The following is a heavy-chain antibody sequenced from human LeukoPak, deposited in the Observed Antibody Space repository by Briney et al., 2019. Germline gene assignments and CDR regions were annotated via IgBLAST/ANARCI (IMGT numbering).Heavy chain of an antibody. CDR2: MNPNSGNT. J-gene: IGHJ4*02. CDR3: ASRGSSIDYRISGFDY. V-gene: IGHV1-8*01. D-gene: IGHD4-11*01. CDR1: VYTFTSYD. Sequence: GASVKVSRKPSVYTFTSYDIDCVRQATGQGLEWMGWMNPNSGNTGYAQKFQGRVTMTRNTSISTAYMELSSLRSEDTAVYYCASRGSSIDYRISGFDYWGQGTLVTVSS.